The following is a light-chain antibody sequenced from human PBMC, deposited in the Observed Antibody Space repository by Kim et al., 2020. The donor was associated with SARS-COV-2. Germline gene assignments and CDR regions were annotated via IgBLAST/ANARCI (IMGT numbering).Light chain of an antibody. CDR1: NSNIERNY. CDR3: AVWDDSLSGVI. CDR2: RNN. V-gene: IGLV1-47*01. J-gene: IGLJ2*01. Sequence: GQSVIIAGSGGNSNIERNYVYWFQQLPGTAPKLVIYRNNKRPSGVPDRFSGSRSGTSASLATSGLRSEDEADYYCAVWDDSLSGVIFGGGTQLTVL.